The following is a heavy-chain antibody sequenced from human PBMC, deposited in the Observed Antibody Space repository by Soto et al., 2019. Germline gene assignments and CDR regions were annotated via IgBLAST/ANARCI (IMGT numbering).Heavy chain of an antibody. CDR3: AKDVGQQLVLNYGMDV. CDR2: VSYDGNHK. D-gene: IGHD6-13*01. CDR1: GFTFRSFG. J-gene: IGHJ6*02. V-gene: IGHV3-30*18. Sequence: QVQLVESGGGVIQPGTSLSLSCGSSGFTFRSFGMYWVRQAPGKGLEWVAVVSYDGNHKYYADSVKGRFTVSRDNAKNXLNLQRNSLRGEDTAVYYCAKDVGQQLVLNYGMDVWGQGTTVTVSS.